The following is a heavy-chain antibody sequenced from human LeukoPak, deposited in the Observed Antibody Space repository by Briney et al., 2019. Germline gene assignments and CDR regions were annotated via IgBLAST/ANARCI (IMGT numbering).Heavy chain of an antibody. J-gene: IGHJ4*02. Sequence: PGGSLRLSCAASGFTFSSYSMSWVRQAPGKGLEWVSSISSQSTYIYSADSLKGRFATSRDNAKNSLYLQMNSLRAEDTAVYYCARDPHLSGWSDYWGQGTLVTVSS. V-gene: IGHV3-21*01. CDR3: ARDPHLSGWSDY. D-gene: IGHD6-19*01. CDR2: ISSQSTYI. CDR1: GFTFSSYS.